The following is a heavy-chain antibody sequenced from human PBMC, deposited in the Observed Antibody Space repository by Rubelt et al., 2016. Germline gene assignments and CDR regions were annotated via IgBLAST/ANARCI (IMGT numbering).Heavy chain of an antibody. CDR3: ARVRTFKTKEYYYYYGMDV. D-gene: IGHD1-14*01. V-gene: IGHV1-18*01. J-gene: IGHJ6*02. Sequence: QVQLVQSGAEVKKPGSSVKVSCKASGGTFSSYAIRWVRQAPGQGLEWMGWISAYNGNTNYAQKLQGRVTMTTDTSTSTAYMELRSMRSDETAVYYGARVRTFKTKEYYYYYGMDVWGQGTAVTVSS. CDR2: ISAYNGNT. CDR1: GGTFSSYA.